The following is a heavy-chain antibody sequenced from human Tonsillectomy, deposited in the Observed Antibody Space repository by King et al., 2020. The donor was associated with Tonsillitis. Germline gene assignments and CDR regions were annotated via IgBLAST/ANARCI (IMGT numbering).Heavy chain of an antibody. CDR1: GGSVSSGSYY. J-gene: IGHJ2*01. Sequence: VQLQESGPGLVKPSETLSLSCTVSGGSVSSGSYYWSWIRQPPEKGLEWIGYIYYSGSTNYNPSLKSRVTISVDTSKNQFSLKLSSVTAADTAVYYCARTYSSGWYGWYFDLWGRGTLVTVSS. V-gene: IGHV4-61*01. CDR3: ARTYSSGWYGWYFDL. CDR2: IYYSGST. D-gene: IGHD6-19*01.